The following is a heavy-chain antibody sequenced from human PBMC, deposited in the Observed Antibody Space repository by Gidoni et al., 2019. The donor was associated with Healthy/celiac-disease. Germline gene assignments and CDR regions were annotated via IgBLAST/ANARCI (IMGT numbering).Heavy chain of an antibody. CDR2: IYYSGVT. D-gene: IGHD6-19*01. CDR1: GGSISSYY. CDR3: ARDRGQWLVRGYFYY. Sequence: QVQLQESGPGLVKPSETLSLTCNVSGGSISSYYGSWIRQPPGKGLCWIVYIYYSGVTNYNPSLKSRVTISVDTSKYQFSLKLSSVTAADTAVYYCARDRGQWLVRGYFYYWGQGTLVTVSS. J-gene: IGHJ4*02. V-gene: IGHV4-59*01.